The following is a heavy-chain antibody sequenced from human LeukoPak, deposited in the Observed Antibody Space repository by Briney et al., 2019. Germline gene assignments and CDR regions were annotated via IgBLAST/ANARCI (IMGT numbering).Heavy chain of an antibody. D-gene: IGHD3-22*01. CDR2: ISYDGSNK. Sequence: GRSLRLSCAASGFTFSSYAMHWVRQAPGKGMEWVAVISYDGSNKYHADSVKGRFTISRDNSKNTLYLQMNSLRAEDTAVYYCARDPDSSGYYAYYFDYWGQGTLVTVSS. V-gene: IGHV3-30-3*01. J-gene: IGHJ4*02. CDR1: GFTFSSYA. CDR3: ARDPDSSGYYAYYFDY.